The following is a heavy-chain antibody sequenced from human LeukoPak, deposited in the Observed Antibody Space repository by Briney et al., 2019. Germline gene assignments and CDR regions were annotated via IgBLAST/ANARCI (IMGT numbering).Heavy chain of an antibody. CDR2: ISSSSSHI. CDR1: GFTLSSYT. V-gene: IGHV3-21*01. J-gene: IGHJ4*02. CDR3: ARLVGDRTIYDY. D-gene: IGHD1-26*01. Sequence: GGSLRLSRAASGFTLSSYTMNWVRQAPGKGLEWVSFISSSSSHIYYADSVKGRFTISRDNAKNSLYLQMNSLRVEDTAVYYCARLVGDRTIYDYWGQGTLVTVSS.